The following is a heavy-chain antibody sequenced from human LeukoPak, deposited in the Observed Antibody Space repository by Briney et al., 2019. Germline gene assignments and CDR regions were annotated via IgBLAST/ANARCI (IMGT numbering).Heavy chain of an antibody. CDR1: GFTFSSYW. CDR2: INQDGSEK. J-gene: IGHJ4*02. Sequence: PGGYLRLSCAASGFTFSSYWMNWVRQAPGKGLEWVANINQDGSEKNYVDSVKGRFTISRDNAKNSLYLQMNSLRAEDTAMYYCATDRTIFGVVRFDYWGQGTLVTVSS. CDR3: ATDRTIFGVVRFDY. D-gene: IGHD3-3*01. V-gene: IGHV3-7*01.